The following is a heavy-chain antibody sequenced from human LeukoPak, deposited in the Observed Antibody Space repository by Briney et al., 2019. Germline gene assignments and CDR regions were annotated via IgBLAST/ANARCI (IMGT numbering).Heavy chain of an antibody. J-gene: IGHJ3*02. D-gene: IGHD3-10*01. CDR1: GFTFSDYA. CDR2: IRASGGST. Sequence: GGSLRLSCAASGFTFSDYAMSWVRQAPGKGLEWVSSIRASGGSTFYADSVKGRFTISRDNSENTLFLQMNSLGADDAAVYYCAKDQIGVLPDAFDIWGQGTMVSVSS. V-gene: IGHV3-23*01. CDR3: AKDQIGVLPDAFDI.